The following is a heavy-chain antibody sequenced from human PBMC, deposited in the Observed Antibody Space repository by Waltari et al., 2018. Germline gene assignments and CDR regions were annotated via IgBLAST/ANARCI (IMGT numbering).Heavy chain of an antibody. D-gene: IGHD3-16*02. CDR3: AKGSRGYTNYFFDY. V-gene: IGHV3-23*01. J-gene: IGHJ4*02. Sequence: EVQLLESAGGLVQPGGALRLPCAASGFPFMGSAMSWVRQAPGEGLEWVASISGSGATPFYADSVKGRFTIVRDNSKDTLYLQMNSLRVDDSAVYYCAKGSRGYTNYFFDYWGQGALVTVSS. CDR1: GFPFMGSA. CDR2: ISGSGATP.